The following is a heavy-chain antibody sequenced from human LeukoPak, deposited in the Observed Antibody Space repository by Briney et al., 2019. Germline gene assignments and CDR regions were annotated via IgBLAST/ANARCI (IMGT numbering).Heavy chain of an antibody. Sequence: SETLSLTCAVYGGSFSGYCWSWIRQPPGKGLEWIGEINHSGSTNYNPSLKSRVTISVDTSKNQFSLKLSSVTAADTAVYYCARGLRYFPYWGQGTLVTVSS. J-gene: IGHJ4*02. CDR2: INHSGST. CDR1: GGSFSGYC. V-gene: IGHV4-34*01. CDR3: ARGLRYFPY. D-gene: IGHD3-9*01.